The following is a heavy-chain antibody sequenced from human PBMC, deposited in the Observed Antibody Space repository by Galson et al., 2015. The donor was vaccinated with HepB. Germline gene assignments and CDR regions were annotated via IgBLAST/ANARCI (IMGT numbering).Heavy chain of an antibody. J-gene: IGHJ1*01. V-gene: IGHV2-70*01. CDR2: IDWDDDK. D-gene: IGHD6-13*01. Sequence: PALVKPTQTLTLTCTFSGFSLSTSGMCVSWIRQPPGKALEWLALIDWDDDKYYSTSLKTRLTISKDTSKNQVVLTMTNMDPVDTATYYCARIVCRGRGQQLGCGYFQHWGQGTLVTVSS. CDR1: GFSLSTSGMC. CDR3: ARIVCRGRGQQLGCGYFQH.